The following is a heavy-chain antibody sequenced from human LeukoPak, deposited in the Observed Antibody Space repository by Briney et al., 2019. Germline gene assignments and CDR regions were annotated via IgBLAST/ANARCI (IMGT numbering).Heavy chain of an antibody. CDR2: IYTRGST. V-gene: IGHV4-61*02. D-gene: IGHD6-13*01. J-gene: IGHJ5*02. Sequence: SETLSLTCNVSGGSISSGRYYWSWIRQPAGKGLEWIGRIYTRGSTNYNPSLKSRVTMSADTSKNQFSLKLSSVTAADTAVYYCARDKLVAAAGNWFDPWGQGTLVTVSS. CDR3: ARDKLVAAAGNWFDP. CDR1: GGSISSGRYY.